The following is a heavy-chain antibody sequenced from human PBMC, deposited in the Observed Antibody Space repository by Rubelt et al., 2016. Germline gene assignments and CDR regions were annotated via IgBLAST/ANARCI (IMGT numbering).Heavy chain of an antibody. D-gene: IGHD6-6*01. Sequence: QVQLVQSGAEVKKPGSSVKVSCKASGGTFSSYAISWVRQAPGQGLEWMGRIIPILGIANYAQKFQGRVTITADKSTSTAYMAVSSRRSEETAVYYCASSLPNLFGIAARDYYYYYGMDVWGQGTTVTVSS. CDR1: GGTFSSYA. V-gene: IGHV1-69*04. J-gene: IGHJ6*02. CDR3: ASSLPNLFGIAARDYYYYYGMDV. CDR2: IIPILGIA.